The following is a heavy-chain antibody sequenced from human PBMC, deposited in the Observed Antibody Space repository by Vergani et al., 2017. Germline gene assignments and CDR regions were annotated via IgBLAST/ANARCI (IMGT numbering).Heavy chain of an antibody. D-gene: IGHD3-10*01. CDR3: ARDINKHYYGSGSLGNAFDI. J-gene: IGHJ3*02. V-gene: IGHV1-69*14. CDR2: IIPIFGTA. CDR1: GGTFSSYA. Sequence: QVQLVQSGAEVKKPGSSVKVSCKASGGTFSSYAISWVRQAPGQGLEWMGRIIPIFGTANYAQKFQGRVTSTADKSTSTAYMELSSLRSEDTAVYYCARDINKHYYGSGSLGNAFDIWGQGTMVTVSS.